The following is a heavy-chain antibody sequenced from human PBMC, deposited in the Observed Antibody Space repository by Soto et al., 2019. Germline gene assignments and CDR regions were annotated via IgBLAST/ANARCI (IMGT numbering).Heavy chain of an antibody. CDR3: AKDRIFDWLPQPGDY. CDR2: ISGSGGST. J-gene: IGHJ4*02. D-gene: IGHD3-9*01. CDR1: GFTFSSYA. Sequence: GGSLRLSCAASGFTFSSYAMSWVRQAPGKGLEWVSAISGSGGSTYYADSVKGRFTISRDNSKNTLYLQMNSLRAEDTAVYYCAKDRIFDWLPQPGDYWGQGTLVTVSS. V-gene: IGHV3-23*01.